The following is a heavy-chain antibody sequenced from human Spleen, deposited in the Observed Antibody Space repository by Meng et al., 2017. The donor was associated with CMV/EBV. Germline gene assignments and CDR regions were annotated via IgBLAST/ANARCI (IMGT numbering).Heavy chain of an antibody. D-gene: IGHD3-10*01. CDR1: GGSTSSSSYY. J-gene: IGHJ5*02. V-gene: IGHV4-39*07. Sequence: GSLRLSCTVSGGSTSSSSYYWGWIRQPPGKGLEWIGSIYYSGSTYYNPSLKSRVTISVDTSKNQFSLKLTSVTAADTAVYYCARGGKEAPTEYNWFAPWGQGTLVTVSS. CDR3: ARGGKEAPTEYNWFAP. CDR2: IYYSGST.